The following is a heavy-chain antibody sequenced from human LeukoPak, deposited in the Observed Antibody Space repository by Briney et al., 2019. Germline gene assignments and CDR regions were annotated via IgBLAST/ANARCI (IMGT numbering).Heavy chain of an antibody. CDR3: ATDLATIRKKDY. Sequence: ASLRVSCKVSGYTLTDFSMHWVRQAPGKGLECMGGFDPEDGETIYAQKFQGRVTMTEDTFTDTAYIELSSLRSEDTAVYYCATDLATIRKKDYWGQGTLVTVSS. CDR1: GYTLTDFS. V-gene: IGHV1-24*01. CDR2: FDPEDGET. J-gene: IGHJ4*02. D-gene: IGHD5-12*01.